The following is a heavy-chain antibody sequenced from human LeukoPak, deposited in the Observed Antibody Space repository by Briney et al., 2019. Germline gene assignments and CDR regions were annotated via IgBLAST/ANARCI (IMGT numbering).Heavy chain of an antibody. D-gene: IGHD5-12*01. CDR1: RFTFSSYG. CDR3: AKDQWIEQMLGSHCDY. V-gene: IGHV3-30*02. J-gene: IGHJ4*02. Sequence: PGGSLRLSCVGSRFTFSSYGMHWVRQAPGEGLKWVAFIRYDGSNSYYIDSVKGRFTISRDNSKNTLYLQMNSLRAEDTAVYYCAKDQWIEQMLGSHCDYWGQGTLVTVSS. CDR2: IRYDGSNS.